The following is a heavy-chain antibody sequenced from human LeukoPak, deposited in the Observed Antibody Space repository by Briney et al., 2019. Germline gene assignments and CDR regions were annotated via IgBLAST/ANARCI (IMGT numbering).Heavy chain of an antibody. Sequence: TGGSLRLSCAASGFTFSSYWMDWVRQAPGKGLEWVANIKPDGSEKYYVDSVKGRFTISRDNAKNLLYLQMNSLRVEDTAVYYCARDKYGAYFDSWGQGTLVTVSS. D-gene: IGHD4-17*01. CDR1: GFTFSSYW. CDR2: IKPDGSEK. V-gene: IGHV3-7*04. CDR3: ARDKYGAYFDS. J-gene: IGHJ4*02.